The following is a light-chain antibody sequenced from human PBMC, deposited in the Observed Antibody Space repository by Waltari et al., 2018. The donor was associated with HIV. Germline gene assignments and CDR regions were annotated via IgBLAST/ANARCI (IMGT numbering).Light chain of an antibody. Sequence: DTQLTQSPSFLSASVGDRVTITCRASQDIRTYVAWYQQKPGKTPKLLIYPASTLESGVPSRFSGSGSGTEFTLTISTLQPEDLATYYCQQLNSYPLTLGPGTTVNV. CDR1: QDIRTY. CDR2: PAS. CDR3: QQLNSYPLT. J-gene: IGKJ3*01. V-gene: IGKV1-9*01.